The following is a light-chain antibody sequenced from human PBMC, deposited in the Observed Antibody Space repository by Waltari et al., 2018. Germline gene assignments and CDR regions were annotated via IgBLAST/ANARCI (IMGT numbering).Light chain of an antibody. CDR1: QSVTRY. J-gene: IGKJ1*01. Sequence: EIVLTQSPATLSLSPGERATLYCRASQSVTRYLAWYQQKPGQAPRLLIYDASNRATGIPARFSGSGSGTDFTLTISGLEPEDFAVYYCQQRSNWPPWTFGQGTKVEIK. V-gene: IGKV3-11*01. CDR2: DAS. CDR3: QQRSNWPPWT.